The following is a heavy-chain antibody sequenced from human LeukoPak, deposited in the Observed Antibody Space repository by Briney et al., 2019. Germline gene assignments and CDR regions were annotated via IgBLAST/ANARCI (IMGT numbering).Heavy chain of an antibody. CDR2: IYYSGST. CDR1: GGSISNYY. D-gene: IGHD3-10*01. CDR3: AATSYYGSGTYDY. Sequence: SETLSLTCTVSGGSISNYYWSWIRQPPGKGLEWIGYIYYSGSTNYNASLKSRVTISVDTSKNQFSLKLNSVTAADTAVYYCAATSYYGSGTYDYWGQGSLVTVSS. J-gene: IGHJ4*02. V-gene: IGHV4-59*08.